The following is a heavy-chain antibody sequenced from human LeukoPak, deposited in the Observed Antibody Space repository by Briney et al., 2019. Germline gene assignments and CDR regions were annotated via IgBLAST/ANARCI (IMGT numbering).Heavy chain of an antibody. CDR1: GFTFSSYA. CDR3: VKVSALFRGLNEY. V-gene: IGHV3-23*01. D-gene: IGHD2/OR15-2a*01. Sequence: HPGGSLRLSCAASGFTFSSYAMSWVRQAPGKGLEWVSGISGSGGSTYYADSVKGRFTISRDNSKNTLYLQMNSLRAEDTALYYCVKVSALFRGLNEYWGQGTLVTVSS. CDR2: ISGSGGST. J-gene: IGHJ4*02.